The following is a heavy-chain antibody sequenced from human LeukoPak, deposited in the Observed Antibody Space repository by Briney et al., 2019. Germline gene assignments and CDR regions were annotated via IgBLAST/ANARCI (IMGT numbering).Heavy chain of an antibody. CDR3: ARRSRSWHLDY. CDR1: GYSFTSYW. V-gene: IGHV5-51*01. CDR2: IYPGDSDT. D-gene: IGHD6-13*01. J-gene: IGHJ4*02. Sequence: GESLKISCKGSGYSFTSYWIGWVRQMPGKGLEWMGIIYPGDSDTRYSPSFECRVTISADKYISTPYLQWCCMTASHTAMYFRARRSRSWHLDYCGQGTLVSVSS.